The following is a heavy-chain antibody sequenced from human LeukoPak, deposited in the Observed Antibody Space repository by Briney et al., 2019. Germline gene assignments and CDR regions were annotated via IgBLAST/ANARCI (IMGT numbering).Heavy chain of an antibody. V-gene: IGHV3-23*01. J-gene: IGHJ4*02. CDR2: ISGSGDST. CDR3: AIDPMATPGY. Sequence: PGGSLRLSCAASGFTFNNYAMSWVRQAPGKGLEWVSAISGSGDSTYYADSVKGRFTISRDNSKNTLYLQMNSLRAEDTAVYYCAIDPMATPGYWGQGTLVTASS. D-gene: IGHD5-24*01. CDR1: GFTFNNYA.